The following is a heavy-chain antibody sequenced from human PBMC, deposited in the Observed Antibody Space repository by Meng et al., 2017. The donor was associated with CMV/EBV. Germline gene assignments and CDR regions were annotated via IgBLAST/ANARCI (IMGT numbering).Heavy chain of an antibody. CDR2: IWYDGSNR. V-gene: IGHV3-33*06. CDR3: AKLAWFFGVVHDGVDV. D-gene: IGHD3-3*01. CDR1: GFMFRNYG. J-gene: IGHJ6*02. Sequence: GESLKISCVVSGFMFRNYGMSWVRQAPGKGLEWVSGIWYDGSNRNYGDSVKGRFTISRDNSKDILYLQMNSLRVEDTAIDYCAKLAWFFGVVHDGVDVWGQGTMVTVSS.